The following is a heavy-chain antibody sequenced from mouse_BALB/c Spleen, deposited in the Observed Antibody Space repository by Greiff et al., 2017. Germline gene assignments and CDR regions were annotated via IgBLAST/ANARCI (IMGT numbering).Heavy chain of an antibody. D-gene: IGHD2-3*01. J-gene: IGHJ4*01. CDR1: GFTFSSYA. CDR2: ISSGGST. CDR3: ARDGYSYAMDY. Sequence: EVKVVESGGGLVKPGGSLKLSCAASGFTFSSYAMSWVRQTPEKRLEWVASISSGGSTYYPDSVKGRFTISRDNARNILYLQMSSLRSEDTAMYYCARDGYSYAMDYWGQGTSVTVSS. V-gene: IGHV5-6-5*01.